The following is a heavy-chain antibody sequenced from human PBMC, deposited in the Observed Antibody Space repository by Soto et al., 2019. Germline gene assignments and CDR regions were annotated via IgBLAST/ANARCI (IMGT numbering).Heavy chain of an antibody. J-gene: IGHJ6*02. CDR1: GFTFSSYG. Sequence: QVQLVESGGGVVQPGRSLRLSSAASGFTFSSYGMHWVRQAPGQGLEWVAVRWYDGRNKYYADSVKGRFTISRDNSKNALYLQRNTLRAEDRDVYYCARKWGDYGSNFCYGMDVWGQGTTVTVSS. D-gene: IGHD3-16*01. V-gene: IGHV3-33*01. CDR2: RWYDGRNK. CDR3: ARKWGDYGSNFCYGMDV.